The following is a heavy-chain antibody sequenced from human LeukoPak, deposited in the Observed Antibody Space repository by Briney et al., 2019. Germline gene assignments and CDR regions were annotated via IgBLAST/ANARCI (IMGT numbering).Heavy chain of an antibody. CDR2: IYTSGST. D-gene: IGHD1-26*01. Sequence: RSSETLSLTCTVSGGSISSYYWSWLRQPAGKGLEWIGRIYTSGSTNYNPPLKSRVTMSVDTSKNQFSLKLSSVTAADTAVYYCARTSGSYGRDVGAFDIWGQGTMVTVSS. J-gene: IGHJ3*02. CDR1: GGSISSYY. CDR3: ARTSGSYGRDVGAFDI. V-gene: IGHV4-4*07.